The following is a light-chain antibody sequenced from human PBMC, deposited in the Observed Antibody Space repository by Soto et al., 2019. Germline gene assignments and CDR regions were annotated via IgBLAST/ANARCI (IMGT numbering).Light chain of an antibody. V-gene: IGLV2-14*01. CDR1: SSDVGGYSY. Sequence: QSVLTQPASVSGSPGQSITISCTGTSSDVGGYSYVSWYQQHPGKAPKLMIYDVDNRPSGVSNRFSGSKSGNTASLTISGLQAEDEADYYCSSYTSSSTLVFGTGTKVTV. CDR2: DVD. J-gene: IGLJ1*01. CDR3: SSYTSSSTLV.